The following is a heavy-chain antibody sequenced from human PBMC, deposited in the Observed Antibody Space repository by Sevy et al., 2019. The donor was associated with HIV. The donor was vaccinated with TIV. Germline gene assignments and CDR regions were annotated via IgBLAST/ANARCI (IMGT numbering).Heavy chain of an antibody. CDR1: GFTLSDYY. CDR2: ISGNDDTK. J-gene: IGHJ6*02. CDR3: ARDHVKDGDLGDYYYFAIDV. Sequence: GGSLRFSCAASGFTLSDYYMSWIRQAPGKGLEWVSYISGNDDTKYYADSVKGRFTISRDNAKNSVYLQMNSLRAEDTAVYYCARDHVKDGDLGDYYYFAIDVRGQGTTVTVSS. V-gene: IGHV3-11*01. D-gene: IGHD4-17*01.